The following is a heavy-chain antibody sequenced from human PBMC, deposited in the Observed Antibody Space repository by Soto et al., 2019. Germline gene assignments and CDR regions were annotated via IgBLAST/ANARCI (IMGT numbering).Heavy chain of an antibody. CDR2: IYHSGST. CDR1: GGSIISSNW. V-gene: IGHV4-4*02. Sequence: PSETLSLTCAFSGGSIISSNWWSWVRQPPGKGLEWIGEIYHSGSTNYNPSLKSRVTISVDKSKNQFSLKLSSVTAADTAVYYCARARIGQLVRGYYFDYWGQGTLVTVSS. CDR3: ARARIGQLVRGYYFDY. J-gene: IGHJ4*02. D-gene: IGHD6-13*01.